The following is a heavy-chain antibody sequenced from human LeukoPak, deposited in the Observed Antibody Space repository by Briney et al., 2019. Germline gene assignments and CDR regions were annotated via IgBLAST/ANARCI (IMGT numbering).Heavy chain of an antibody. CDR1: GGSIGTYY. Sequence: SETLSLTCTVSGGSIGTYYWSWIRQSAGKGLEWIGRVYPSGNSNYRPALKSRVTISLDTSRNQFSLKLSSLTAADTAVYYCARLRRSRSAEFDYWGQGTLVTVSS. V-gene: IGHV4-4*07. CDR2: VYPSGNS. D-gene: IGHD6-13*01. J-gene: IGHJ4*02. CDR3: ARLRRSRSAEFDY.